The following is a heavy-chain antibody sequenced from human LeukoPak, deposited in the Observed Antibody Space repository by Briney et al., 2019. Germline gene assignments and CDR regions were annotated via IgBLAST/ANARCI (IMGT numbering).Heavy chain of an antibody. CDR3: ARGPKRFDP. CDR2: IYSDGSST. Sequence: PGGSLRLSCAASGFTFSSNWMHWVRQAPGKGLVWVSRIYSDGSSTNYADSVKGRFTISRDNAENTLYLQMNSLRADDTAVYYCARGPKRFDPWGQGTLVTVSA. CDR1: GFTFSSNW. J-gene: IGHJ5*02. V-gene: IGHV3-74*01.